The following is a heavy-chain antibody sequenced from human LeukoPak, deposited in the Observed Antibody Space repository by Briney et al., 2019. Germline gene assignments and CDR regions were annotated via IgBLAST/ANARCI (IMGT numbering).Heavy chain of an antibody. CDR1: GYTFTNYG. CDR2: ISAYNGHT. Sequence: ASVKVSCKASGYTFTNYGISWVRQAPGQGLEWMGWISAYNGHTKYAQKVQGRVTMTRDTSTSTAYMELRSLRSDDTAVYYCARDQLYYFDYWGQGTLVTVSS. J-gene: IGHJ4*02. D-gene: IGHD3-10*01. V-gene: IGHV1-18*01. CDR3: ARDQLYYFDY.